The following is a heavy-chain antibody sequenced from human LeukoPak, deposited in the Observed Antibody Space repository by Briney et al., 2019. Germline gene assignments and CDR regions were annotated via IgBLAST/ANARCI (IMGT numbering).Heavy chain of an antibody. CDR3: ARQVDVGYYGMDV. Sequence: GASVKVSCKASTYTVSTSGMSWVRQAPGQGLAWIGWISSYNGKTNYAQKLQGRVTMTTDTSTTTAYMELRSLRTDDTAVYYCARQVDVGYYGMDVWGQGTTVIVSS. CDR1: TYTVSTSG. J-gene: IGHJ6*01. CDR2: ISSYNGKT. D-gene: IGHD2-2*01. V-gene: IGHV1-18*01.